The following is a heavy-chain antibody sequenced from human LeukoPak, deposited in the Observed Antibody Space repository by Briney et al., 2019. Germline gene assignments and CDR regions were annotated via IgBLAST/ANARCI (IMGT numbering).Heavy chain of an antibody. CDR3: VRGNDYGGPHY. Sequence: GGSLRLSCAVSGFTFSSCWMHWVRQAPGKGLVWVSRIDRDGSRINYADSVKGRFTISRDNGKNTLFLQMNSLRAEDAAVYYCVRGNDYGGPHYWGQGTLVTVSS. D-gene: IGHD4-23*01. V-gene: IGHV3-74*01. J-gene: IGHJ4*02. CDR1: GFTFSSCW. CDR2: IDRDGSRI.